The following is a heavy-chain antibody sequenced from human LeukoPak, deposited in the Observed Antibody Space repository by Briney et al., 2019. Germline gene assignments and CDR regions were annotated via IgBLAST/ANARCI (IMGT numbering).Heavy chain of an antibody. CDR3: ARRSYSYYYGSGSLSFFDY. J-gene: IGHJ4*02. Sequence: PGGSLRLSCAASGFTFSLYWMTWVRQSPGKGLEWVADINPDGSQKYSVDSVKGRFTISRDNAKNSLYLQMNSLRAEDTAVYYCARRSYSYYYGSGSLSFFDYWGQGTLVTVSS. D-gene: IGHD3-10*01. CDR1: GFTFSLYW. CDR2: INPDGSQK. V-gene: IGHV3-7*01.